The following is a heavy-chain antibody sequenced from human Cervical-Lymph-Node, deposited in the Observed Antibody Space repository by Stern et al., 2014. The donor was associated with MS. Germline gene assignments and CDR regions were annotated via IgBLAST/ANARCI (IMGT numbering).Heavy chain of an antibody. D-gene: IGHD1-1*01. J-gene: IGHJ6*02. CDR2: FIPRFGTA. CDR1: GDTFINFG. Sequence: DQLVESGAEVKKPGSSVKVSCTASGDTFINFGISWVRQAPGQGLEWMRGFIPRFGTAVYADKLQGRLTINADESATTVYMELRSLRSEDTAVYYCARDNDDNGMDVWGQGTAVSVSS. V-gene: IGHV1-69*01. CDR3: ARDNDDNGMDV.